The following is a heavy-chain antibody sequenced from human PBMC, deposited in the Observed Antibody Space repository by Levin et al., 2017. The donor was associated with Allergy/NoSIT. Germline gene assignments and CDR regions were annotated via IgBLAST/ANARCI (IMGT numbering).Heavy chain of an antibody. J-gene: IGHJ4*02. D-gene: IGHD1-7*01. V-gene: IGHV3-74*01. Sequence: GESLKISCAASGFTFSSYWMHWVRQAPGKGLVWVSRINSDGSSTSYADSVKGRFTISRDNAKNTLYLQMNSLRAEDTAVYYCARDLNWNYVDDFDYWGQGTLVTVSS. CDR2: INSDGSST. CDR1: GFTFSSYW. CDR3: ARDLNWNYVDDFDY.